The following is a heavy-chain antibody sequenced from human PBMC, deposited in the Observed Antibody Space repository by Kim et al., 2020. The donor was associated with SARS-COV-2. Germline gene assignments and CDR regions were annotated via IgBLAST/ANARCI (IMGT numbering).Heavy chain of an antibody. Sequence: GGSLRLSCAASGFTFSHFWMHWVRQAPGKGLVCVSRINTDGSNIRYADSVKGRFTISRDNAKNTLYLQMNSLRAEDTAVYYCARDYYYGIDVWGQGTTVTVSS. J-gene: IGHJ6*02. CDR3: ARDYYYGIDV. CDR2: INTDGSNI. V-gene: IGHV3-74*01. CDR1: GFTFSHFW.